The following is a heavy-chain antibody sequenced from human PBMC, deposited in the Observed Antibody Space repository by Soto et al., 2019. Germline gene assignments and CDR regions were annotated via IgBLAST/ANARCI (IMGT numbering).Heavy chain of an antibody. J-gene: IGHJ4*02. D-gene: IGHD2-15*01. CDR2: IYHSWST. Sequence: SETLSLTCAVSGGSISSGGYSWSWIRQPPGKGLEWIGYIYHSWSTYYNPSLKSRVTISVDRSKNQFYLKLSYVTAADTAVYYCDRVFTSDIYFDYWGQRYLVTVSS. V-gene: IGHV4-30-2*01. CDR1: GGSISSGGYS. CDR3: DRVFTSDIYFDY.